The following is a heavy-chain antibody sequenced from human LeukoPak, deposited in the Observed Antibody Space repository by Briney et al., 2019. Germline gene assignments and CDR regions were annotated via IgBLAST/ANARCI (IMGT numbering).Heavy chain of an antibody. Sequence: GGSLRLSCAASGFTFSNAWMSWVRQAPGKGLEWVGRIKSKTDGGTTDYAAPVKGRFTISRDDSKNTLYLQMNSLKTDDTAVYYCTRPSNYEPLDYWGQGTLVTVSS. CDR1: GFTFSNAW. CDR3: TRPSNYEPLDY. D-gene: IGHD4-11*01. CDR2: IKSKTDGGTT. V-gene: IGHV3-15*01. J-gene: IGHJ4*02.